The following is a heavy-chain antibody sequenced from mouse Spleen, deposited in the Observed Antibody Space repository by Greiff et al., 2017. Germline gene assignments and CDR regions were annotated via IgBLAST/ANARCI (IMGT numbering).Heavy chain of an antibody. Sequence: VQLQQSGPELVKPGASVKISCKASGYTFTDYYMNWVKQSHGKSLEWIGDINPNNGGTSYNQKFKGKATLTVDKSSSTAYMEVRSLTSEDSAVYYCARRLLRPYFDYWGQGTTLTVSS. CDR1: GYTFTDYY. D-gene: IGHD1-2*01. CDR2: INPNNGGT. J-gene: IGHJ2*01. CDR3: ARRLLRPYFDY. V-gene: IGHV1-26*01.